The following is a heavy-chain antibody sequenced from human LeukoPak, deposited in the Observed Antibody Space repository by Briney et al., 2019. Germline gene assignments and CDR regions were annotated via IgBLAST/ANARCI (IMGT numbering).Heavy chain of an antibody. J-gene: IGHJ5*02. CDR2: INPNSGGT. CDR3: ARELGYDSSGYYP. V-gene: IGHV1-2*02. Sequence: ASVKVSCKASGYTFTGYYMHWVRQAPGQGLEWMGWINPNSGGTNYAQKFQGRVTMTRDTSISTAYMELSRLRSDDTAVYYCARELGYDSSGYYPWGQGTLVTVSS. D-gene: IGHD3-22*01. CDR1: GYTFTGYY.